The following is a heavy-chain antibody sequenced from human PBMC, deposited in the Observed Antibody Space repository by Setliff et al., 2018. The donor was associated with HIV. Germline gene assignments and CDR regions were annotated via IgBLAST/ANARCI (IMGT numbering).Heavy chain of an antibody. CDR2: ISSSGTTI. D-gene: IGHD3-22*01. CDR1: GFTFSNYE. CDR3: ARPNYYDSSGSFDY. V-gene: IGHV3-48*03. J-gene: IGHJ4*02. Sequence: GESLTISCAASGFTFSNYEMNWVRQAPGKGLEWVSYISSSGTTIYYADSVKGRFTISRDNAKNSLYLQMNSLRAEDTAVCYCARPNYYDSSGSFDYWGQGTLVTVSS.